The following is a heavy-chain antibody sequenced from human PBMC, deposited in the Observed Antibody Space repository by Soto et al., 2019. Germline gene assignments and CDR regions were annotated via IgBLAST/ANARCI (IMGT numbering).Heavy chain of an antibody. CDR1: DFDFSSYG. D-gene: IGHD3-10*01. V-gene: IGHV3-30*03. J-gene: IGHJ4*02. Sequence: HLGGSLRLSCAASDFDFSSYGIHWVRQAPGKGLEWVAASSYDGRETFYADSAKGRFTVSKEMSKNTAFLQMNALRHEDTAVYFCARDSGWPILNFDNWGQGTPVTVSS. CDR2: SSYDGRET. CDR3: ARDSGWPILNFDN.